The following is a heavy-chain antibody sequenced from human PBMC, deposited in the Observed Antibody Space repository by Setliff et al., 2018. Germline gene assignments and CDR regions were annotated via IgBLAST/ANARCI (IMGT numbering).Heavy chain of an antibody. V-gene: IGHV4-31*03. D-gene: IGHD4-17*01. CDR1: GGFISSGGYY. CDR2: IYYSGST. CDR3: ARDPLTTNRRRAFDI. Sequence: SKTLSLTCTVSGGFISSGGYYWSWIRQHPGKGLEWIGYIYYSGSTYYNPSLKSRVTISVDTSKNQFSLKLSSVTAADAAVYYCARDPLTTNRRRAFDIWGQGTMVTVSS. J-gene: IGHJ3*02.